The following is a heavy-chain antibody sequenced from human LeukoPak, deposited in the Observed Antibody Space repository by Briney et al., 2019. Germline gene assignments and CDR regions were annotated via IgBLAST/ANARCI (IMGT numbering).Heavy chain of an antibody. Sequence: ASVKVSCKASGYTFTDYYMHWVRQAPGQGLEWMAWINPNSGGTNYAQKFQGRVTMTRDTSTSTAYMELSRLTSDDTAVYYCSRDPDRVVGPTINALDIWGQGTMVTVSS. CDR1: GYTFTDYY. CDR3: SRDPDRVVGPTINALDI. J-gene: IGHJ3*02. CDR2: INPNSGGT. V-gene: IGHV1-2*02. D-gene: IGHD1-26*01.